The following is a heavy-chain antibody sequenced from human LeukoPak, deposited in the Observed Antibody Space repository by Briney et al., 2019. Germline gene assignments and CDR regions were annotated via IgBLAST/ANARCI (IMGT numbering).Heavy chain of an antibody. CDR1: GFTFSSYA. CDR2: ISGSGGST. D-gene: IGHD3-16*02. J-gene: IGHJ4*02. Sequence: GGSLRLSCAASGFTFSSYAMSWVRQAPGKGLEWVSAISGSGGSTYYADSVKGRFTISRDNSKNTLYLQMNSLRAEDTAVYYCAKDPSSYVWGSYRDYWGQGTLVTVSS. V-gene: IGHV3-23*01. CDR3: AKDPSSYVWGSYRDY.